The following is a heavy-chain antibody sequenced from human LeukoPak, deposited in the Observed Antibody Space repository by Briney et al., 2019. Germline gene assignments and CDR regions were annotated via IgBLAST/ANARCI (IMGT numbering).Heavy chain of an antibody. Sequence: PSETLSLTCTVSGGSIFSYYWNWIRQPPGKGLEWIGYIYPNGITSYNPSLRSRGTISIATSKNQFFLRLRSVTAADTAIYYCARRAYYDTSGYYPTSGYFDLWGRGTLVTVSS. V-gene: IGHV4-4*08. CDR2: IYPNGIT. J-gene: IGHJ2*01. CDR1: GGSIFSYY. CDR3: ARRAYYDTSGYYPTSGYFDL. D-gene: IGHD3-22*01.